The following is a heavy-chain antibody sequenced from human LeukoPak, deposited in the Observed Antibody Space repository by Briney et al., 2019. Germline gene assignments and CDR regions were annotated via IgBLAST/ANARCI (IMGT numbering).Heavy chain of an antibody. J-gene: IGHJ3*02. CDR1: GFTFSNHG. CDR3: AKARWDLFSIDAFDI. CDR2: ISHDGGNE. Sequence: TGGSLRLSCAASGFTFSNHGMNWVRQAPGKGLEWVAVISHDGGNEDYGDFVKGRFTISRDNSKNTLYLQMNSLTTEDTAVYYCAKARWDLFSIDAFDIWGQGTMVAVAS. D-gene: IGHD1-26*01. V-gene: IGHV3-30*18.